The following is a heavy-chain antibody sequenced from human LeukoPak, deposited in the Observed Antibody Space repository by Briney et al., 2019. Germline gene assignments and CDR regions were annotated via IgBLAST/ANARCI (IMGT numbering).Heavy chain of an antibody. CDR1: GDNFSTYA. V-gene: IGHV1-8*01. J-gene: IGHJ4*02. D-gene: IGHD5-12*01. CDR3: ARIGYKALRLLGY. Sequence: ASVKVSCKASGDNFSTYAISWVRQATGQGLEWMGWMNPNSGNSGYAQKFQGRVTMTRNTSISTAYMELSSLRSEDTAVYYCARIGYKALRLLGYWGQGTLVTVSS. CDR2: MNPNSGNS.